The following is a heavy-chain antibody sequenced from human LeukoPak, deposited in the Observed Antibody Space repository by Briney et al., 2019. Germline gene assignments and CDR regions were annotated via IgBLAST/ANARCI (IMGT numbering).Heavy chain of an antibody. CDR1: GFTFSSYA. CDR3: ARDGWLGRTVTTQYYLDY. J-gene: IGHJ4*02. V-gene: IGHV3-30-3*01. CDR2: ISYDGSNK. D-gene: IGHD4-17*01. Sequence: GRSLRLSCAASGFTFSSYAMHGVRQAPGKGLEWVAVISYDGSNKYYADSVKGRFTISRDNSKNTLYLQMNSLRAEDTAVYYCARDGWLGRTVTTQYYLDYWGQGTLVTVSS.